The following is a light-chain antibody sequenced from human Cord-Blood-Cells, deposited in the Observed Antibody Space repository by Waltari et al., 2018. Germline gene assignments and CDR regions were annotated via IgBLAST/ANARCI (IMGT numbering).Light chain of an antibody. CDR1: QSISSY. Sequence: DIQMTQSPSSLSASVGERETITCRASQSISSYLNWYQQKPGKAPKLLIYAASSLQSGVPSRFSGSGSGTDFTLTISSLQPEDFATYYCQQSYSTPPSFGQGTKLEIK. V-gene: IGKV1-39*01. CDR3: QQSYSTPPS. CDR2: AAS. J-gene: IGKJ2*03.